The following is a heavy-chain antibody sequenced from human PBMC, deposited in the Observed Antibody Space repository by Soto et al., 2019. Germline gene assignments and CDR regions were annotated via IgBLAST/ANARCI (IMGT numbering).Heavy chain of an antibody. D-gene: IGHD6-19*01. CDR2: ISGSGGST. V-gene: IGHV3-23*01. CDR1: GFTFSSYA. Sequence: EVQLLESGGGLVQPGGSLRLSCAASGFTFSSYAMSWVRQAPGKGLEWVSAISGSGGSTYYADSVKGRFTISRDNSKNTLYLQMISLRAEDTAVYYCAKHSIIAVAGTLGYWGQGTLVTVSS. CDR3: AKHSIIAVAGTLGY. J-gene: IGHJ4*02.